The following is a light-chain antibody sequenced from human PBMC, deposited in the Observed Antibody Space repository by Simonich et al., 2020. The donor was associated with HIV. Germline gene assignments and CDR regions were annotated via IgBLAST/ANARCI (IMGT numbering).Light chain of an antibody. CDR1: SSVVGSYSL. CDR3: SSYSSKSSVI. J-gene: IGLJ2*01. CDR2: DVS. V-gene: IGLV2-14*02. Sequence: QSALTQPASVSGSPGQSLTISCTGPSSVVGSYSLVSWYQQQPGKAPKLMIYDVSKRPSGGSNRFSGSKSGNTASLTVSGLQAEDEADYYCSSYSSKSSVIFGGGTKLTVL.